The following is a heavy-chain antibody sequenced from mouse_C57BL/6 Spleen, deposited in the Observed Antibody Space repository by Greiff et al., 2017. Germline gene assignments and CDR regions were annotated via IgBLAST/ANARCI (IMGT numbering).Heavy chain of an antibody. Sequence: DVMLVESGGDLVKPGGSLKLSCAASGFTFSSYGMSWVRQTPDKRLEWVATISSGGSYTYYPDSVKGRFTISRDNAKNTLYLQMSSLKSEDTAMYYCARGSGTGDYAMDYWGQGTSVTVSS. D-gene: IGHD4-1*01. CDR2: ISSGGSYT. CDR3: ARGSGTGDYAMDY. V-gene: IGHV5-6*02. J-gene: IGHJ4*01. CDR1: GFTFSSYG.